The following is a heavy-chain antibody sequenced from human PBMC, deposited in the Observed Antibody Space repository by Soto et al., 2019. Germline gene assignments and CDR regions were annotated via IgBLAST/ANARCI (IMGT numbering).Heavy chain of an antibody. Sequence: SVKVSWKDSGGTSRNYVISWVRQAPGQGLEWMGGIIPSFGTPTYAQKFQGRVTITADDSTSAAYMELSSLRSEDTAVYYCARDFAYCSSTSCHGAFDIWGQGTMVTVS. J-gene: IGHJ3*02. CDR2: IIPSFGTP. CDR1: GGTSRNYV. V-gene: IGHV1-69*13. D-gene: IGHD2-2*01. CDR3: ARDFAYCSSTSCHGAFDI.